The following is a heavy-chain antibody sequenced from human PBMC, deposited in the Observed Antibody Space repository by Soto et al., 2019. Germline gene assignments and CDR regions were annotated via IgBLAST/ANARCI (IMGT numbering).Heavy chain of an antibody. J-gene: IGHJ4*02. CDR1: GYSFNSYW. D-gene: IGHD1-26*01. CDR2: IFPGDSDT. V-gene: IGHV5-51*01. Sequence: PGESLKISCKGSGYSFNSYWAGWARQMPGKGLEWMGIIFPGDSDTRYSPSFQGQVTISADKSISTAYLQWSSLKASDTAMYYCASGVAATGGDNWAQRSLVTVSA. CDR3: ASGVAATGGDN.